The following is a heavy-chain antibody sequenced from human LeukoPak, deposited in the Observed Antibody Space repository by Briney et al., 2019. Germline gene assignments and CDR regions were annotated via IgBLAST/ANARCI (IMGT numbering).Heavy chain of an antibody. V-gene: IGHV3-48*01. Sequence: GGSLRLSCAASGFTFSIYSMNWVRQAPGKGLEWVSYISSSSDSTIHYVDSVKGRFTISRDNAKNSLYLQMNSLRAEDTAVYYCARVGRPVTQDNWFDSWGQGTLVTASS. D-gene: IGHD2-15*01. CDR2: ISSSSDSTI. J-gene: IGHJ5*01. CDR1: GFTFSIYS. CDR3: ARVGRPVTQDNWFDS.